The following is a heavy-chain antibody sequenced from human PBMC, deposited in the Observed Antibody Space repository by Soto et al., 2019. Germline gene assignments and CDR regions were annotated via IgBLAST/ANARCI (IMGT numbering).Heavy chain of an antibody. CDR1: GGTFSSSG. CDR3: ARWPQPRYTADPYAVDV. D-gene: IGHD3-16*02. V-gene: IGHV1-69*11. Sequence: QVHLVQSGTEVKKPGSSVKVSCKASGGTFSSSGFIWVRQAPGQGLEWMGMIVPSLDTTNYAQKFQARVTITADEVTSTAYMALRSLRSEDTAVYYCARWPQPRYTADPYAVDVWGQGTRVIVSS. CDR2: IVPSLDTT. J-gene: IGHJ6*02.